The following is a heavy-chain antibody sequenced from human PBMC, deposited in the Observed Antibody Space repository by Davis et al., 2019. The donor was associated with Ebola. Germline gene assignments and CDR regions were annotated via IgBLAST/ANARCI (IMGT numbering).Heavy chain of an antibody. CDR3: ARDPSIAAAGNAFDI. CDR2: IIPIFGTA. CDR1: GGTFSSYA. Sequence: SVKVSCKASGGTFSSYAISWVRQAPGQGLEWMGGIIPIFGTANYAQKFQGRVTMTADESTSTAYMELSSLRSEDTAVYYCARDPSIAAAGNAFDIWGQGTMVTVSS. V-gene: IGHV1-69*13. J-gene: IGHJ3*02. D-gene: IGHD6-13*01.